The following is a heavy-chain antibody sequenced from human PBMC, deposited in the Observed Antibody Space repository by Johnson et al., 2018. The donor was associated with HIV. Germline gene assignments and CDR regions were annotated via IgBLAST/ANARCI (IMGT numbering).Heavy chain of an antibody. CDR2: IYSGGST. CDR3: ARVTKYYFDSSVDAFDI. D-gene: IGHD3-22*01. J-gene: IGHJ3*02. V-gene: IGHV3-66*02. Sequence: EVQLVESGGGLVQPGGSLRLSCAASGFTVSSNYMSWVRQAPGKGLEWVSVIYSGGSTYYADSVKGRFTISRDSSKNTLYLQMKSLRAEDTAVYFCARVTKYYFDSSVDAFDIWGQGTVVTVSS. CDR1: GFTVSSNY.